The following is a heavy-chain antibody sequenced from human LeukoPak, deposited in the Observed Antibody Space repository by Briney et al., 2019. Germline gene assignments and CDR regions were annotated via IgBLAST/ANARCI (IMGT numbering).Heavy chain of an antibody. CDR3: ARPWVSVAGTSHDDY. D-gene: IGHD6-19*01. CDR2: IYYSGST. CDR1: GGSISSGSYY. V-gene: IGHV4-39*01. J-gene: IGHJ4*02. Sequence: SETLSLTCTVSGGSISSGSYYWSWIRQPPGKGLEWIGSIYYSGSTYYNPSLKSRVTISVDTSKNQFSLKLSSVTAADTAVYYCARPWVSVAGTSHDDYWGQGTLVTVSS.